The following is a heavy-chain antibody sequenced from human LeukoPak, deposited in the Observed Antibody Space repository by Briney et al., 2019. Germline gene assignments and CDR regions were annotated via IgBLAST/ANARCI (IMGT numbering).Heavy chain of an antibody. CDR3: ARAGDYYGSGSYYY. J-gene: IGHJ4*02. D-gene: IGHD3-10*01. Sequence: PSQTLSLTCTVSGGSISSGDYYWSWIRQPPGKGLEWIGYIYYSGSTYYNPSLKSRVTISVDTSKNQFSLKLSSVTAADTVVYYCARAGDYYGSGSYYYWGQGTLVTVSS. CDR2: IYYSGST. V-gene: IGHV4-30-4*01. CDR1: GGSISSGDYY.